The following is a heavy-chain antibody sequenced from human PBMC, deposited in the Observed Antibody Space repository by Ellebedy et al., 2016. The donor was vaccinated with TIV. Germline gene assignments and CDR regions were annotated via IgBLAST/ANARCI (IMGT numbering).Heavy chain of an antibody. J-gene: IGHJ5*02. D-gene: IGHD3-10*01. CDR2: INADGSLE. CDR3: ARVPWGSGAVNWFDP. Sequence: PGGSLRLSCAASGFTFSSYWMGWVRQAPGKGLEWVANINADGSLEYYVDSVKGRFTISRDNAKNSLYLQMNSLRAEDTAVYYCARVPWGSGAVNWFDPWGQGTLVTVSS. V-gene: IGHV3-7*01. CDR1: GFTFSSYW.